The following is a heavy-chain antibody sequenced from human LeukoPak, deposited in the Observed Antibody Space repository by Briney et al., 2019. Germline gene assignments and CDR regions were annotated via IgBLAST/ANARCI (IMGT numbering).Heavy chain of an antibody. CDR3: ARSGPRRGSDPALQH. CDR2: INPNSGDT. CDR1: GYTFTGYY. J-gene: IGHJ1*01. Sequence: GASVKVSCKASGYTFTGYYMHWVRQAPGQGLEWMGWINPNSGDTNYAQKFQGRVTMTRDTSISTAYMELSRLRSDDTAVYYCARSGPRRGSDPALQHWGQGTLVTVSS. D-gene: IGHD1-14*01. V-gene: IGHV1-2*02.